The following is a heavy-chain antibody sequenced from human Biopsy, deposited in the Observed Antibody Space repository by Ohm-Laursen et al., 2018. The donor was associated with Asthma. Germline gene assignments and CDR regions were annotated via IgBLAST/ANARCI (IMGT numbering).Heavy chain of an antibody. Sequence: SLRLSRAASGFTFRSYAMHWVRQAPGKGLEWVAVGGSYYDGGLKYYADSVNGRFTVSRDDSKNTLYLQMNSLRPDDTAVYYCARDVMECYLPAFDFWGQGTLVTVSS. CDR2: GGSYYDGGLK. V-gene: IGHV3-30-3*01. CDR1: GFTFRSYA. D-gene: IGHD3-3*01. CDR3: ARDVMECYLPAFDF. J-gene: IGHJ4*02.